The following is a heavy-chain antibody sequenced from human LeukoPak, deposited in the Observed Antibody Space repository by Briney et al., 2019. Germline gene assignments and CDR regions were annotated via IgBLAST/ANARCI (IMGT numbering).Heavy chain of an antibody. J-gene: IGHJ4*02. V-gene: IGHV4-59*01. CDR1: GGSISSYY. Sequence: KPSETLSLTCTVSGGSISSYYWSWIRQPPGKGLEWIGYIYYSGSTNYNPSLKSRVTISVDTSKNQFSLKLSSVTAADTAVYYCARGPPRYDFWSGLFDYWGQGTLVTVSS. D-gene: IGHD3-3*01. CDR3: ARGPPRYDFWSGLFDY. CDR2: IYYSGST.